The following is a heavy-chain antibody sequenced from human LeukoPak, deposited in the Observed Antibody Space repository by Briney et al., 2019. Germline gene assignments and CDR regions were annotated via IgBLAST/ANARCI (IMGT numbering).Heavy chain of an antibody. CDR1: GGSISSSSYY. CDR2: IYYSGST. Sequence: SETLSLTCTVSGGSISSSSYYWGWIRQPPGKGLEWIGSIYYSGSTYYNPSLKSRVTISVDTSKNQFSLKLSSVTAADTAVYYCARLRYFDWSVDVWGKGTTVTVSS. CDR3: ARLRYFDWSVDV. V-gene: IGHV4-39*01. D-gene: IGHD3-9*01. J-gene: IGHJ6*04.